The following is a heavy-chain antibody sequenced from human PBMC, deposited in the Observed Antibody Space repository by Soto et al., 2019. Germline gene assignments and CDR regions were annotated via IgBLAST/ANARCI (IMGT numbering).Heavy chain of an antibody. CDR3: ARTTSSTCYDL. Sequence: RRLSCAASGFSFSSYWMTWVRQAPGKGLEWVANIRQDGNEKKYVDSVKGRFTISRDNAENSLYLQMNSLRVEDTAVYYCARTTSSTCYDLWGQGTQVTVSS. CDR1: GFSFSSYW. V-gene: IGHV3-7*03. J-gene: IGHJ4*02. D-gene: IGHD2-2*01. CDR2: IRQDGNEK.